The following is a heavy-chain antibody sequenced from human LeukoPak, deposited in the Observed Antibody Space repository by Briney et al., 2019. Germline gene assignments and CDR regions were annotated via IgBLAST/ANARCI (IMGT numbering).Heavy chain of an antibody. CDR2: INPNTGAT. Sequence: ASVNASCKASGYTFTAYYIHWVRLAPGQGLEWMGWINPNTGATKYAQKFQGRVTMTRDTTLRTAYMEMSRPRSDDTAIYYCARDEGITGTFEYWGQGALFAASS. D-gene: IGHD1-20*01. V-gene: IGHV1-2*02. J-gene: IGHJ4*02. CDR1: GYTFTAYY. CDR3: ARDEGITGTFEY.